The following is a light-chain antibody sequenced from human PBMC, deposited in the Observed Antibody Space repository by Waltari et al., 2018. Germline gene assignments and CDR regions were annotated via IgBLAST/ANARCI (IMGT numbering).Light chain of an antibody. Sequence: QSVLTQSPSASGTPGQRVTISCSGSSSNIGTNYVSWYQQLPGTAPTILIYRNNQRPSGVPDRFAGSKSGTSASLAISGLRSEDEADYYCAAWDDSLSGWVFGGGTKLTVL. CDR2: RNN. CDR3: AAWDDSLSGWV. CDR1: SSNIGTNY. J-gene: IGLJ3*02. V-gene: IGLV1-47*01.